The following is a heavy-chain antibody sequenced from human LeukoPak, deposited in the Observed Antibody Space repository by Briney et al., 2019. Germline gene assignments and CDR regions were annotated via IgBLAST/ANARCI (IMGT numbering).Heavy chain of an antibody. Sequence: SQTLSLTCTVSGGSISSGDYYWSWIRQPPGKGLEWIGYIYYSGSTYYNPSLKSRVTISVDTSKNQFSLRLSSVTAADTAVYYCARDLLNEGNHLDYWGQGTLVTVSS. CDR3: ARDLLNEGNHLDY. V-gene: IGHV4-30-4*01. J-gene: IGHJ4*02. D-gene: IGHD4-23*01. CDR2: IYYSGST. CDR1: GGSISSGDYY.